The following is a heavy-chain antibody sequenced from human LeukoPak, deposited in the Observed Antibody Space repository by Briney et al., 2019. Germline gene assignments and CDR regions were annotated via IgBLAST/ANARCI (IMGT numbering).Heavy chain of an antibody. CDR1: GGSISSYY. CDR3: ARDSQYYDSSGYPNAFDI. CDR2: IYYSGST. J-gene: IGHJ3*02. D-gene: IGHD3-22*01. V-gene: IGHV4-59*01. Sequence: SETLSLTCTVSGGSISSYYRSWIRQPPGKGLEWIGYIYYSGSTNYNPSLKSRVTISVDTSKNQFSLKLSSVTAADTAVYYCARDSQYYDSSGYPNAFDIWGQGTMVTVSS.